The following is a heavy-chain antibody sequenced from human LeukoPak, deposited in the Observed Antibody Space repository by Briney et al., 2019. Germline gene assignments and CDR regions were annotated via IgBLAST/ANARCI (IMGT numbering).Heavy chain of an antibody. D-gene: IGHD2-2*01. CDR1: GFTFSAYW. Sequence: GGSLRLSCAASGFTFSAYWMHWVRQAPGKGLEWVANIKQDGSEKYYVDSVKGRFTISRDNAKNSLYLQMNSLRAEDTAVYYCAKGPGYQLLPEWGNYYYYYWDAGGKGPRSPSP. J-gene: IGHJ6*03. V-gene: IGHV3-7*03. CDR3: AKGPGYQLLPEWGNYYYYYWDA. CDR2: IKQDGSEK.